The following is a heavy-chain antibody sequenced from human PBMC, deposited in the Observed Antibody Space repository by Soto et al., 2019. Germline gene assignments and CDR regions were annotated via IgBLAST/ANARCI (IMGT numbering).Heavy chain of an antibody. V-gene: IGHV3-15*01. CDR2: IKSKTDGGTT. D-gene: IGHD2-21*02. CDR3: TTDFRSAYCGGDCYSVPYFDY. Sequence: GGSLRLSCAASGFTFSNAWMSWVRQAPGKGLEWVGRIKSKTDGGTTDYAAPVKGRFTISRDDSKNTLYLQMNSLKTEDTAVYYCTTDFRSAYCGGDCYSVPYFDYWAQGTLVTVSS. J-gene: IGHJ4*02. CDR1: GFTFSNAW.